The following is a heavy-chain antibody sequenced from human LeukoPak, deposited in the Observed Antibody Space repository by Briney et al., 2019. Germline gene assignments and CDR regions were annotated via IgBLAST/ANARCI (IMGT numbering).Heavy chain of an antibody. J-gene: IGHJ4*02. D-gene: IGHD6-6*01. CDR1: GFTFSSYG. CDR2: ISYDGSNK. V-gene: IGHV3-30*18. CDR3: AKGSSGDY. Sequence: GGSLRLSCAASGFTFSSYGMHWVRQAPGKGLEWVAVISYDGSNKYYADSVKGRFTISRDNSKNTLYLQMNSLRPEDTAVYYCAKGSSGDYWGQGTLVTVSS.